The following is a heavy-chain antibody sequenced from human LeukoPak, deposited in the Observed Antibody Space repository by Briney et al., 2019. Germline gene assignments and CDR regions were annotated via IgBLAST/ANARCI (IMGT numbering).Heavy chain of an antibody. CDR3: AKAGGDDSSGSEPDY. CDR1: GFTFSSYW. CDR2: IRYDGSNK. D-gene: IGHD3-22*01. Sequence: PGGSLRLSCAASGFTFSSYWMSWVRQAPGKGLEWVAFIRYDGSNKYYADSVKGRFTISRDNSKNTLYLQMNSLRAEDTAVYYCAKAGGDDSSGSEPDYWGQGTLVTVSS. J-gene: IGHJ4*02. V-gene: IGHV3-30*02.